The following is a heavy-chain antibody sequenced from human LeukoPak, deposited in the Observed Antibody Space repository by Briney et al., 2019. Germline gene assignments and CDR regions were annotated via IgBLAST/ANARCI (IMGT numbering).Heavy chain of an antibody. CDR1: GYTXTSYG. Sequence: GASVKVSCKASGYTXTSYGISWARQAPGQGLEWMAWISPYNGNTNYAQKLQGRVIMTTDTSTSTAYMELRSLRSDDTAVYYCARVHSDIAAAGTGPYNWFDPWGQGTLVTVSS. CDR3: ARVHSDIAAAGTGPYNWFDP. CDR2: ISPYNGNT. J-gene: IGHJ5*02. D-gene: IGHD6-13*01. V-gene: IGHV1-18*01.